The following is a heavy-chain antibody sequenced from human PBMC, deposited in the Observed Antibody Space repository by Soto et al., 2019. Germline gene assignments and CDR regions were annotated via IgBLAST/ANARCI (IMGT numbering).Heavy chain of an antibody. V-gene: IGHV1-2*02. CDR2: INPKSGGT. CDR1: GYTFTVYY. J-gene: IGHJ4*02. CDR3: ARDLAKGGGSAGFDY. Sequence: ASVKVSCKASGYTFTVYYMHWARQAPGQGLEWMGWINPKSGGTMYPQKFQGRVTMTWDTSISTAYMALTRLRSDDTAVYYCARDLAKGGGSAGFDYWGQGTLVTVSS. D-gene: IGHD1-26*01.